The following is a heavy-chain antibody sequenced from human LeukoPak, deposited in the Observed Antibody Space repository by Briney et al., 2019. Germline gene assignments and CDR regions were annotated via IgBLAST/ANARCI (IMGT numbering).Heavy chain of an antibody. CDR2: ISAYNGNT. Sequence: GASVKVSCKASGYTFTSYDINWVRQATGQGLEWMGWISAYNGNTNYAQKLQGRVTMTTDTSTSTAYMELRSLRSDHTTVYYCARQRMGPSSSSWYGAFAIWGQGTMVTVSS. J-gene: IGHJ3*02. D-gene: IGHD6-13*01. CDR3: ARQRMGPSSSSWYGAFAI. CDR1: GYTFTSYD. V-gene: IGHV1-18*01.